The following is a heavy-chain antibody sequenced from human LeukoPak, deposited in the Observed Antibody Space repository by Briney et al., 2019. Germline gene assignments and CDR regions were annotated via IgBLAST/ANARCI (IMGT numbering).Heavy chain of an antibody. CDR2: IIPIFGTA. Sequence: ASVKVSCKASGGTFSSYAISWVRQTPGQGLEWMGGIIPIFGTANYAQKFQGRVTITTDESTSTAYMELSSLRSEDTAVYYCARGGVQLERMPYWYFDLWGRGTQVTVSS. CDR1: GGTFSSYA. CDR3: ARGGVQLERMPYWYFDL. J-gene: IGHJ2*01. D-gene: IGHD1-1*01. V-gene: IGHV1-69*05.